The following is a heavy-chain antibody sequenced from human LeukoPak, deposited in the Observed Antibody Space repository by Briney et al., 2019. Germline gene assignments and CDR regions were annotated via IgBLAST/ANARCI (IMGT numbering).Heavy chain of an antibody. V-gene: IGHV3-30*04. J-gene: IGHJ5*02. Sequence: GGSLRLSCAASGFTFSSYAMHWVRQAPGKGLEWVAVISYDGSNKYYADSVKGRFTISRDNSKNTLYLQMNSLRAEDTAVYYCARLGYCSSTSCYLWGQGTLVTVSS. CDR2: ISYDGSNK. D-gene: IGHD2-2*01. CDR3: ARLGYCSSTSCYL. CDR1: GFTFSSYA.